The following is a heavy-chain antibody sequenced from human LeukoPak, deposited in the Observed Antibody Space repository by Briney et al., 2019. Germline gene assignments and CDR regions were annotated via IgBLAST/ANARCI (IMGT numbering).Heavy chain of an antibody. D-gene: IGHD2-15*01. CDR1: GGSIGTYF. J-gene: IGHJ5*02. CDR2: IYYSGST. Sequence: SATLSLTCTVSGGSIGTYFWSWIRQPPGKGLEWFGYIYYSGSTNYNPSLKSRVTITVDTSKDQFSLKLSSVTAADTAVYYCASSGGSRDWFDPWGQGTLVTVSS. CDR3: ASSGGSRDWFDP. V-gene: IGHV4-59*01.